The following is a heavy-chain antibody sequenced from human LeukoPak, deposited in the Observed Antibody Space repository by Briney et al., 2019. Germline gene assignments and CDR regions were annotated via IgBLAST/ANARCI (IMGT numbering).Heavy chain of an antibody. Sequence: SETLSLTCAVYGGSFSGYYWSWIRQPPGKGLEWIGEINHSGSTNYNPSLKSRVTISVDTSKNQFSLKLSSVTAADTAVYYCASGGGTYYDYVWGSYRYPHAFDIWGQGTMVTVSS. CDR1: GGSFSGYY. V-gene: IGHV4-34*01. D-gene: IGHD3-16*02. J-gene: IGHJ3*02. CDR3: ASGGGTYYDYVWGSYRYPHAFDI. CDR2: INHSGST.